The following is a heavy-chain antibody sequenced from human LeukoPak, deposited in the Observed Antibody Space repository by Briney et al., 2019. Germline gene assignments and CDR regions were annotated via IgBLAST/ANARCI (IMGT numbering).Heavy chain of an antibody. V-gene: IGHV3-30*04. Sequence: GGSLRLSCAASGFTFSSYAMHWVRQAPGKGLEWVAVISYDGSNKYYADSVKGRFTISRDNSKNTLYLQMNSLRAEDTAVYYCARYTGDYDSSFDAFDIWGQGTMVTVSS. D-gene: IGHD3-22*01. CDR2: ISYDGSNK. CDR1: GFTFSSYA. CDR3: ARYTGDYDSSFDAFDI. J-gene: IGHJ3*02.